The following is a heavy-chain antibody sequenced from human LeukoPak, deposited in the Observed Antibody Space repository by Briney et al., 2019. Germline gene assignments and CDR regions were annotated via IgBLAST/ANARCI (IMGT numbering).Heavy chain of an antibody. J-gene: IGHJ3*02. CDR2: ISTYNGNI. D-gene: IGHD2-8*02. V-gene: IGHV1-18*01. CDR1: GYTFNTYG. Sequence: ASVRVSCKASGYTFNTYGISWVRQAPGQGLEWMGWISTYNGNINYAQKFQGRVTITTDGSTSTAYMELSSLRSEDTAVYYCARDLSGRLDIWGQGTMVTVSS. CDR3: ARDLSGRLDI.